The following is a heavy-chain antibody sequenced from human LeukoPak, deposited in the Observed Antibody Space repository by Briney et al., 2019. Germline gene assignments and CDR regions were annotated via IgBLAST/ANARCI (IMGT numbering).Heavy chain of an antibody. CDR2: ISSSSSYI. V-gene: IGHV3-21*01. J-gene: IGHJ4*02. CDR3: ARDRPWLTRAGY. D-gene: IGHD5-18*01. Sequence: GGSLRLSXAASGFTFGSYSMNWVRQSPGKGLEWVSSISSSSSYIYYADSVKGRFTISRDNAKNSLYLQMNSLRAEDTAVYYCARDRPWLTRAGYWGQGTLVTVSS. CDR1: GFTFGSYS.